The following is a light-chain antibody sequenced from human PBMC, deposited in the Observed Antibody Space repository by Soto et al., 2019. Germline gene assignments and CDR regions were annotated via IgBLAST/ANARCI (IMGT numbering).Light chain of an antibody. CDR2: DAS. J-gene: IGKJ4*01. V-gene: IGKV1-33*01. CDR1: QDISNY. Sequence: DIQMTQSPSSLSASVGDRVTITCQASQDISNYLNWYQQKPGKAPKLLIYDASNLETGVPSRFSGSGSGTDFTFTISSLQPEDIATYSCQQYDNLPPHTFGGGTKVEIK. CDR3: QQYDNLPPHT.